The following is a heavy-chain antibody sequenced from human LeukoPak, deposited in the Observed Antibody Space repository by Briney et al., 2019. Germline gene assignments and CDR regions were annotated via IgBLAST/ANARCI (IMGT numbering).Heavy chain of an antibody. CDR1: GFTVSSNY. Sequence: PGGSLRLSCAASGFTVSSNYMNWVRQAPGKGLEWVSYISGSSSTIYYADSMKGRFTISRDNAKNSLYLQMNSLRAEDTAVYYCARDLAGYDFWGQGTLVTVSS. V-gene: IGHV3-48*04. D-gene: IGHD5-12*01. J-gene: IGHJ4*02. CDR3: ARDLAGYDF. CDR2: ISGSSSTI.